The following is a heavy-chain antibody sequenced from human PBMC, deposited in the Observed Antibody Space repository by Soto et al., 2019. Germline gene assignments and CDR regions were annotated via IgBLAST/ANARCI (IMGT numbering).Heavy chain of an antibody. CDR1: GGSIDTYF. J-gene: IGHJ4*02. CDR2: ISYSGAT. Sequence: QVQLQESGPRLVKPSETLSLTCTVSGGSIDTYFWSWIRQPPGKGLEWIGNISYSGATDHSPSLRGRVTISLDRSKKQFFLKLTSVTAADTAVYYCAKADEGIAAAALDYWGQGTLVTVSS. CDR3: AKADEGIAAAALDY. V-gene: IGHV4-59*01. D-gene: IGHD6-13*01.